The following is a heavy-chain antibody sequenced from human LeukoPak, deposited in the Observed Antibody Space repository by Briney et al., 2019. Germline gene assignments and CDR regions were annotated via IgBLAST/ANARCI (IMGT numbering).Heavy chain of an antibody. J-gene: IGHJ3*02. V-gene: IGHV3-30-3*01. CDR2: ISYDGSNK. CDR1: GFTFSSYA. D-gene: IGHD3-16*02. CDR3: AKGPVGELSSLNAFDI. Sequence: GGSLRLSCAASGFTFSSYAMHWVRQAPGKGLEWVAVISYDGSNKYYADSVKGRFTISRDNSKNTLYLQMNSLRAEDMALYYCAKGPVGELSSLNAFDIWGQGTMVTVSS.